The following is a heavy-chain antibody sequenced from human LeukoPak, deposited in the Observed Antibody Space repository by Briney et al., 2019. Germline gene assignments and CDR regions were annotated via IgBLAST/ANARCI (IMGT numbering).Heavy chain of an antibody. CDR3: ATVYCSSTSCYPLAAFDI. CDR2: IIPIFGTA. Sequence: GASVKVSCKASGGTFISYAISWVRQAPGQGLEWMGGIIPIFGTANYAQKFQGRVTITADESTSTAYMELSSLRSEDTAVYYCATVYCSSTSCYPLAAFDIWGQGTMVTVSS. CDR1: GGTFISYA. D-gene: IGHD2-2*01. V-gene: IGHV1-69*01. J-gene: IGHJ3*02.